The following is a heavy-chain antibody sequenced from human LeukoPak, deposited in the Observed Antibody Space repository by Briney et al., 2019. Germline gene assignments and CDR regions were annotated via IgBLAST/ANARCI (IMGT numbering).Heavy chain of an antibody. CDR2: INHSGNVN. CDR1: GFTFSSYW. Sequence: SGGSLRLPCAASGFTFSSYWMNWARQAPGKGLEWVASINHSGNVNYYVDSVKGRFTISRDNAKNSLYLQMSNLRAEDTAVYFCARGGGLDVWGQGATVTVSS. CDR3: ARGGGLDV. V-gene: IGHV3-7*03. J-gene: IGHJ6*02. D-gene: IGHD3-16*01.